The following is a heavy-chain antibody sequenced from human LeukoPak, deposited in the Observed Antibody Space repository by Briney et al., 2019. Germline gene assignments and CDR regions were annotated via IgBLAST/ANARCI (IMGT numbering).Heavy chain of an antibody. CDR1: GGSISSDY. V-gene: IGHV4-59*01. CDR2: IYYTGIT. Sequence: SETLSLTCNVSGGSISSDYWSWIRQPPGRGLEWIGYIYYTGITNYNPSLKRRVTISVDTSKNQFSLRLSSVTAADTAVYYCARVSGYYSIDYWGQGTLVTASS. D-gene: IGHD3-22*01. CDR3: ARVSGYYSIDY. J-gene: IGHJ4*02.